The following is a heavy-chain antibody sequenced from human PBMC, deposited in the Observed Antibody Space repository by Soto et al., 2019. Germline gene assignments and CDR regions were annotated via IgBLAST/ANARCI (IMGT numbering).Heavy chain of an antibody. Sequence: ASVKVSCKASGYTFTSYGISWVRQAPGQGLEWMGWISAYNGNTNYAQKLQGRVTMTTDTSTSTAYMELRSLRSDDTAVYYCARVGLNYYDSSGYPKVDYYYYYGMDVWGQGTTVTVSS. V-gene: IGHV1-18*01. J-gene: IGHJ6*02. CDR3: ARVGLNYYDSSGYPKVDYYYYYGMDV. D-gene: IGHD3-22*01. CDR2: ISAYNGNT. CDR1: GYTFTSYG.